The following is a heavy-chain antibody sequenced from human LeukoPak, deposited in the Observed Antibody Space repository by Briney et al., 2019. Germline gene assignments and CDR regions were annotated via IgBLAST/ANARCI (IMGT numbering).Heavy chain of an antibody. Sequence: GGSLKLSCAASGFTFSGSAMHWVRQASGKGLEWVGRIRSKANSYATAYAASVKGRFTISRDDSKNTAYLQMNSLKTEDTAVYYCARDAVDYGSGSYLFSRLYYYYYMDVWGKGTTVTVSS. CDR2: IRSKANSYAT. V-gene: IGHV3-73*01. CDR1: GFTFSGSA. CDR3: ARDAVDYGSGSYLFSRLYYYYYMDV. D-gene: IGHD3-10*01. J-gene: IGHJ6*03.